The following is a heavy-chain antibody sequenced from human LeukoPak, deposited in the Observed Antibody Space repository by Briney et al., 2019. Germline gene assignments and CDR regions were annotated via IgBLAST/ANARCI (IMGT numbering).Heavy chain of an antibody. J-gene: IGHJ5*02. CDR1: GYTFTSYD. D-gene: IGHD2-2*01. Sequence: ASAKVSCKASGYTFTSYDINWVRQATGQGLEWMGWMNPNSGNTGYAQKFQGRVTMTRNTSISTAYMELSSLRSEDTAVYYCARIYCSSPSCFSGGWFAPGGKGPLVTVSS. CDR2: MNPNSGNT. V-gene: IGHV1-8*01. CDR3: ARIYCSSPSCFSGGWFAP.